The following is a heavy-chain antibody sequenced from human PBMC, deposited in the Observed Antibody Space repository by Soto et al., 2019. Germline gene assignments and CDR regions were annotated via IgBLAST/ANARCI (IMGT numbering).Heavy chain of an antibody. J-gene: IGHJ4*02. V-gene: IGHV1-69*12. CDR2: IIPIFGTA. CDR1: GGTFSSYA. CDR3: ARGYSSSWAYYFDY. D-gene: IGHD6-13*01. Sequence: QVQLVQSGAEVKKPGSSVKVSCKASGGTFSSYAISWVRQAPGQGLEWMGGIIPIFGTANYAQKVQGRVTITAEESTSTAYMGLSSLRSEDTAVYYCARGYSSSWAYYFDYWGQGTLVTVSS.